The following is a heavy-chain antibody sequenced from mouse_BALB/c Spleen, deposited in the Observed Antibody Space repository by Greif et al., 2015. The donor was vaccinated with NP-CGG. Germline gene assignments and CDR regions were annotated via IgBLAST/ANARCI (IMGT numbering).Heavy chain of an antibody. CDR2: ISSGGSYT. CDR1: GFTFSSYG. V-gene: IGHV5-6*01. CDR3: ARLSFSLWYFDV. D-gene: IGHD1-2*01. Sequence: EVQLVESGGDLVKPGGSLKLSCAASGFTFSSYGMSWVRQTPDKRLEWVATISSGGSYTYYPDSVKGRFTISRDNAKNTLYLQMSSLKSEDTAMYYCARLSFSLWYFDVWGAGTTVTVSS. J-gene: IGHJ1*01.